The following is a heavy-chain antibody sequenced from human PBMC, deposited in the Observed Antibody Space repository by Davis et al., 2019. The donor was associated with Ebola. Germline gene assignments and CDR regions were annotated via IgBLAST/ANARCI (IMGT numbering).Heavy chain of an antibody. Sequence: PSETLSLTCAVYGGSFSGYSWSWIRQPPGRGLEWIGESDHSGSTNYNPSLKSRVTISVGTSKNQFSLKLSSVTAADTAVYYCARITIFGVVSWYFDLWGRGTLVTVSS. CDR1: GGSFSGYS. J-gene: IGHJ2*01. CDR3: ARITIFGVVSWYFDL. D-gene: IGHD3-3*01. CDR2: SDHSGST. V-gene: IGHV4-34*01.